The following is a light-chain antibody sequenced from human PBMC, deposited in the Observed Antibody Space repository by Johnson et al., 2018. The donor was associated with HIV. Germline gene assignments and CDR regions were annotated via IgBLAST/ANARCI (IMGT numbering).Light chain of an antibody. J-gene: IGLJ1*01. CDR1: SSNIGNNY. Sequence: QPVLTQPPSVSAAPGQTVTISCSGSSSNIGNNYVSWYHHLPGTAPKLLIYDNDKRPSGTPDRFSGSKSATSATLGITGLQTGDEADYYCGTWETSLSSGSLYVCGPGTEVTVL. CDR2: DND. V-gene: IGLV1-51*01. CDR3: GTWETSLSSGSLYV.